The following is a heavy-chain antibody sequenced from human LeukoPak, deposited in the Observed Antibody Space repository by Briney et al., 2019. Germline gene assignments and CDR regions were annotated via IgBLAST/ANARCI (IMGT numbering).Heavy chain of an antibody. D-gene: IGHD2-2*01. J-gene: IGHJ4*02. Sequence: PSETLSLICAVSGYSIRSDSYWGWIRQPPGKGLEWIGYIYHSGSTYYNPSLKSRVTISVDTSKNQFSLKLSSVTAADTAVYYCARGSVVPAAKFDYWGQGTLVTVSS. CDR3: ARGSVVPAAKFDY. CDR2: IYHSGST. V-gene: IGHV4-38-2*01. CDR1: GYSIRSDSY.